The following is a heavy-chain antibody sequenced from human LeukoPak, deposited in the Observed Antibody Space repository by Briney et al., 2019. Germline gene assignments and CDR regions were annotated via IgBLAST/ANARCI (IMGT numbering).Heavy chain of an antibody. Sequence: GGSLRLSCAVSGFTFSNHPMTWVRQAPGKGLEWVSAISGSGGSTYYADSVKGRFTISRDNSKNMLYLQMNSLRAEDTAVYYCARDSSYDILTGYYPPPNDWFDPWGQGTLVTVSS. CDR2: ISGSGGST. CDR3: ARDSSYDILTGYYPPPNDWFDP. J-gene: IGHJ5*02. CDR1: GFTFSNHP. D-gene: IGHD3-9*01. V-gene: IGHV3-23*01.